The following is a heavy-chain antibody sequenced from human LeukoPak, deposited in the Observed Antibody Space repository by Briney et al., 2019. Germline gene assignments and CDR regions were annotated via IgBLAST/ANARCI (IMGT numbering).Heavy chain of an antibody. J-gene: IGHJ4*02. Sequence: PGGSLRLSCAASGFSFSSYGMHWVRQAPGKGLEWVAVIWYDGSKKYYADSVKGRFIISRDNSRNTLYLQMNSLRVEDTTVYYCARVWQDYSGVDYWGQGTLVTVSS. CDR2: IWYDGSKK. CDR3: ARVWQDYSGVDY. CDR1: GFSFSSYG. V-gene: IGHV3-33*01. D-gene: IGHD2-21*01.